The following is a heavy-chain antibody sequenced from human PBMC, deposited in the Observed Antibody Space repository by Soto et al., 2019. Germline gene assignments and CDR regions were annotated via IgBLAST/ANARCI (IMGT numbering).Heavy chain of an antibody. CDR1: GGSFSGNI. J-gene: IGHJ4*02. CDR2: INHGGST. Sequence: SETLSLTCAVYGGSFSGNIWSWIRQPPGKGLEWIGEINHGGSTNYNPSLKSRVAISVDTSKNQFSLKLSSVTAADTAVYYCARASITPRLFMYPFGDWGQGTLVTVSS. D-gene: IGHD6-6*01. CDR3: ARASITPRLFMYPFGD. V-gene: IGHV4-34*01.